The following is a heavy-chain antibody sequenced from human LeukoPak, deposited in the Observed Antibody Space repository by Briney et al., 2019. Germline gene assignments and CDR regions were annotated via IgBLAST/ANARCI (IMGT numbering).Heavy chain of an antibody. CDR2: ISWNSGSI. CDR1: GFTFDDYA. J-gene: IGHJ4*02. D-gene: IGHD3-22*01. V-gene: IGHV3-9*01. Sequence: GGSLRLSCAASGFTFDDYAMHWVRQAPGEGLEWVSGISWNSGSIGYADSVKGRFTISRDNAKNSLYLQMNSLRAEDTALYYCAKGAPYYYDSSGYYLLDYWGQGTLVTVSS. CDR3: AKGAPYYYDSSGYYLLDY.